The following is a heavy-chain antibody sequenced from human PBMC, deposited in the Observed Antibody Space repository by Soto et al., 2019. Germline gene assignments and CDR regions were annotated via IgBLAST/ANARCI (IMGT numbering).Heavy chain of an antibody. CDR1: GGSISSSNYY. Sequence: PSETLSLTFTVSGGSISSSNYYWGWIRQPPGKGLEWIGSIYYSGNTYYNPSFKCRFSISLETSKSQFSLKLSSVTAADTVVYYCATDYYYDSSGTPEYWGQGTLVTVSS. V-gene: IGHV4-39*01. CDR2: IYYSGNT. CDR3: ATDYYYDSSGTPEY. J-gene: IGHJ1*01. D-gene: IGHD3-22*01.